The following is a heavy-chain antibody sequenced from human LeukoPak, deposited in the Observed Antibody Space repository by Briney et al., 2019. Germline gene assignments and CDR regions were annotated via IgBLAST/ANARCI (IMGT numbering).Heavy chain of an antibody. CDR2: ISSSGSTI. J-gene: IGHJ5*02. Sequence: GGSLRLSCAASGFSFSDYYMSWIRQAPGKGLEWVSYISSSGSTICYADSVKGQFTNSRDNAKNSLYLLMNSLRAEDTAVYYCASASARPGWFDPWGQGTRVTVSS. V-gene: IGHV3-11*01. D-gene: IGHD6-6*01. CDR3: ASASARPGWFDP. CDR1: GFSFSDYY.